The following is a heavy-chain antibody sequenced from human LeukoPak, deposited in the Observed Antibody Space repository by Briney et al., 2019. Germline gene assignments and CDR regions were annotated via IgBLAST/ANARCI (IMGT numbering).Heavy chain of an antibody. CDR3: ARAYQPQKIDY. CDR2: IYYSGST. CDR1: GGSISSSSYY. D-gene: IGHD2-2*01. J-gene: IGHJ4*02. V-gene: IGHV4-39*07. Sequence: PSETLSLTCTVSGGSISSSSYYWGWIRQPPGKGLEWIGSIYYSGSTYYNPSLKSRVTISVDTSKNQFSLKLSSVTAADTAVYYCARAYQPQKIDYWGQGTLVTVSS.